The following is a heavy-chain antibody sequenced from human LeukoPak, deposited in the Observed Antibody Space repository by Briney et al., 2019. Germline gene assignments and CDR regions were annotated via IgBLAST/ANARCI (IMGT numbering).Heavy chain of an antibody. J-gene: IGHJ3*02. Sequence: SETLSLTCAVSGYSISSGYYWGWIRQPPGKGLEWIGSIYHSGSTYYNPSLKSRVTISVDKSKNQFSLKLSSVTAADTAVYYCARGTRGLEWLANDAFDIWGQGTMVTVSS. D-gene: IGHD3-3*01. CDR2: IYHSGST. CDR1: GYSISSGYY. CDR3: ARGTRGLEWLANDAFDI. V-gene: IGHV4-38-2*01.